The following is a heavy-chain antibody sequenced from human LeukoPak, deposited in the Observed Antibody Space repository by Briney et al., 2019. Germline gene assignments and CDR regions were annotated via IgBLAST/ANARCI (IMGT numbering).Heavy chain of an antibody. Sequence: GGSLRLSCAASGFTFSTYAMNWVRQAPGKGLEWVSDISGSGGSTHYADSVKGRFTISRDNAKNSLYLQMNSLRAEDMALYYCAKDGSYGSGSYYPYYFDYWGQGTLVTVSS. CDR2: ISGSGGST. CDR1: GFTFSTYA. J-gene: IGHJ4*02. CDR3: AKDGSYGSGSYYPYYFDY. V-gene: IGHV3-23*01. D-gene: IGHD3-10*01.